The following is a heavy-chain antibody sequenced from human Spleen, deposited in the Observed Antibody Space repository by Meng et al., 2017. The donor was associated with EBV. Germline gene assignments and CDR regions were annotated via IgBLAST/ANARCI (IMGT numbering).Heavy chain of an antibody. V-gene: IGHV3-21*01. D-gene: IGHD2-8*02. CDR2: ISNSGSYI. CDR3: ATSCTGGVCLLQY. Sequence: EVQLVESGGGLVKPGGSLRLSCSASGFTLNTYSMKWVRQAPGKGLEWVSSISNSGSYIYYADSVKGRFTISRDNAKNSLYLQMNSLRADDTAVYYCATSCTGGVCLLQYWGQGILVTVSS. J-gene: IGHJ4*02. CDR1: GFTLNTYS.